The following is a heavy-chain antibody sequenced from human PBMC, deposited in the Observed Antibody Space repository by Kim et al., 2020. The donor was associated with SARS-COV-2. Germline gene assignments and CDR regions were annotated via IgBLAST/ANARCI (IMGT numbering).Heavy chain of an antibody. CDR1: GGSISSYY. Sequence: SETLSLTCTVSGGSISSYYWSWIRQPAGKGLEWIGRIYTSGSTNYNPSLKSRVTTSVDTSKNQFSLKLSSVTAADTAVYYCARGAKTYYDFWSGYSEGGYFDYWGQGTLVTVSS. CDR3: ARGAKTYYDFWSGYSEGGYFDY. D-gene: IGHD3-3*01. CDR2: IYTSGST. V-gene: IGHV4-4*07. J-gene: IGHJ4*02.